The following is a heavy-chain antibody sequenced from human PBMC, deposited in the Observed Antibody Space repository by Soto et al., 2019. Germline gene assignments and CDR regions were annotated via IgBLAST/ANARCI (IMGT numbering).Heavy chain of an antibody. CDR3: ARRGSGSYYDY. D-gene: IGHD1-26*01. CDR2: ISGSGDST. Sequence: VQLLESGGGLVQPGGSLRLSCAASGFTFSSYAMRWVRQAPGKGLEWVSAISGSGDSTYYADSVKGRFTVSRDNSKNTLYLQMHSLRAEDTAVYYCARRGSGSYYDYWGQGTLVTVSS. J-gene: IGHJ4*02. CDR1: GFTFSSYA. V-gene: IGHV3-23*01.